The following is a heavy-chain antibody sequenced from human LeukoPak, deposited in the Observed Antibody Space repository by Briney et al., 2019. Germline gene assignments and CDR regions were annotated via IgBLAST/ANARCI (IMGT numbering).Heavy chain of an antibody. CDR2: IIPIFGTA. Sequence: GASVKVSCKASGGTFSSYAISWVRQAPGQGLEWMGGIIPIFGTANYAQKFQGRVTITADESTSTAYMELSSLRSEDTAVYYCARGGDIVVVVAATTPGPRYYYYGMDVWGQGTTVTVSS. CDR3: ARGGDIVVVVAATTPGPRYYYYGMDV. CDR1: GGTFSSYA. J-gene: IGHJ6*02. D-gene: IGHD2-15*01. V-gene: IGHV1-69*13.